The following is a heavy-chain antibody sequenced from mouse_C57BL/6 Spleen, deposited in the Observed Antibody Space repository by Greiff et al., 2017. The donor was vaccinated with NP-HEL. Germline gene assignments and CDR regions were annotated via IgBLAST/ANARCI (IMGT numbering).Heavy chain of an antibody. J-gene: IGHJ2*01. D-gene: IGHD1-1*01. V-gene: IGHV1-7*01. CDR2: INPSSGYT. CDR1: GYTFTSYW. CDR3: ARWASTVEYYFDY. Sequence: QVQLQQSGAELAKPGASVKLSCKASGYTFTSYWMHWVKQRPGQGLEWLGYINPSSGYTKYNQKFKDKATLTADKSSSTAYMQLSSLTYEDSAVYYCARWASTVEYYFDYWGQGTTLTVSS.